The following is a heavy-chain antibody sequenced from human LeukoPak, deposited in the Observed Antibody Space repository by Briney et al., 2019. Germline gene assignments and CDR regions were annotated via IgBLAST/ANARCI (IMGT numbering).Heavy chain of an antibody. V-gene: IGHV4-39*07. D-gene: IGHD3-22*01. CDR2: IYYSGST. J-gene: IGHJ4*02. CDR3: ARGKVYYYDSSGYSKRYYFDY. Sequence: PGGSLRLSCAASGFTVSSNYMSWVRQAPGKGLEWIGSIYYSGSTYYNPSLKSRVTISVDTPKNQFSLKLSSVTAADTAVYYCARGKVYYYDSSGYSKRYYFDYWGQGTLVTVSS. CDR1: GFTVSSNY.